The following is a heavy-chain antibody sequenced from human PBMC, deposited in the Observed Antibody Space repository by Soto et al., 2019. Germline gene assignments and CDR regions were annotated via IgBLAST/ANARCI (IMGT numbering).Heavy chain of an antibody. CDR2: TKNKANRYTT. CDR1: GFTLSDHY. CDR3: ARWVSGSPDN. V-gene: IGHV3-72*01. D-gene: IGHD1-26*01. J-gene: IGHJ4*02. Sequence: EVQLVESGGGLVQPGGSLRLSCAASGFTLSDHYMDWVRQAPGKGLEWVGRTKNKANRYTTEYAASVNGRFTISRDDSKNSLYLQINSLKTEDTAVYYCARWVSGSPDNRGQGTLVTVSS.